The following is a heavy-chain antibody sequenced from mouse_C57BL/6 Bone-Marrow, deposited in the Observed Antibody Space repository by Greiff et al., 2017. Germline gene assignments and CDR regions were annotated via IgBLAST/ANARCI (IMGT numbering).Heavy chain of an antibody. D-gene: IGHD1-1*01. V-gene: IGHV1-15*01. CDR1: GYTFTDYE. CDR2: IDPETGGT. Sequence: VQLQESGAELVRPRASVTLSCKASGYTFTDYEMHWVKQTPVHGLEWIGAIDPETGGTAYNQKFKGKAILTADKSSSTAYMELRSLTSEDSAVYYCTRFTTVVATGGLAGTWYFDVWGTGTTVTVSS. J-gene: IGHJ1*03. CDR3: TRFTTVVATGGLAGTWYFDV.